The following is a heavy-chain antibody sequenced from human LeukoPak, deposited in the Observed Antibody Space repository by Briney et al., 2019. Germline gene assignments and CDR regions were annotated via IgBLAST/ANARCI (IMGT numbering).Heavy chain of an antibody. Sequence: PGGSLRLSCTTSGFAFDDFAMSWVRQPAGKGLEWVGFIRRRAYGGAAGYAASVKGRFIISRDDPKGIAYLQTNSLKTEDTAVYYCSRNGLVDFDYWGQGSRVIVSP. CDR1: GFAFDDFA. CDR3: SRNGLVDFDY. CDR2: IRRRAYGGAA. J-gene: IGHJ4*02. V-gene: IGHV3-49*04.